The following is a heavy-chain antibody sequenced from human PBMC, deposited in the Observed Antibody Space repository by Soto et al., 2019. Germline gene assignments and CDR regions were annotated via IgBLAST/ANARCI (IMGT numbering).Heavy chain of an antibody. Sequence: SETLSLTCTVSGGSISSSSYYWGWIRQPPGKGLEWIGSIYYSGSTYYNPSLKNRVTISVDTSKIQFSLKLSSVTAADTAVYYCARLTAAGELLYYFDYWGQGTLVTVSS. D-gene: IGHD6-25*01. V-gene: IGHV4-39*01. CDR1: GGSISSSSYY. J-gene: IGHJ4*02. CDR2: IYYSGST. CDR3: ARLTAAGELLYYFDY.